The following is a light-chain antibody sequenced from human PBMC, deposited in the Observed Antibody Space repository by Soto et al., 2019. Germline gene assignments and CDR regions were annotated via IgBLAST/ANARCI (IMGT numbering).Light chain of an antibody. CDR1: SSDVGVYNY. CDR2: DVS. V-gene: IGLV2-11*01. Sequence: QSVLTQPRSVSGPPGQSVTISCTGTSSDVGVYNYVSWYQQYPGKAPKLMIYDVSKRPSGVPDRFSGSRSGNTASLTISGLQAEDEADYYCCSYAGRYTYVFGRGTTVTVL. CDR3: CSYAGRYTYV. J-gene: IGLJ1*01.